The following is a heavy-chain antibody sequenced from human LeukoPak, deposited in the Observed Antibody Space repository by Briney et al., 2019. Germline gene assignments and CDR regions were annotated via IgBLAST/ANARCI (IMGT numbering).Heavy chain of an antibody. CDR3: ARGRDDYNFAY. J-gene: IGHJ4*02. D-gene: IGHD5-24*01. V-gene: IGHV4-34*01. CDR2: INHSGST. CDR1: GGSFSGFH. Sequence: SETLSLTCAVYGGSFSGFHWTWIRQPPGKGLEWIGEINHSGSTNFNPSLRSRVTISVDTSKNQFSLKLFSVTAADTAVYYCARGRDDYNFAYWGQGTLVTVSS.